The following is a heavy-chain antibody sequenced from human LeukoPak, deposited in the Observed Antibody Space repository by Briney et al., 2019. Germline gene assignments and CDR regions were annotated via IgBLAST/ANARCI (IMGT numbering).Heavy chain of an antibody. V-gene: IGHV1-24*01. D-gene: IGHD6-19*01. CDR3: ARSLAVGGTRAY. Sequence: ASVKVSCKVSGYTLTELSMHWVRQAPGKGLEWMGGFDPEDGETIYAQKFQGRVTMTRDTSTSTVYMELSSLRSEDTAVYYCARSLAVGGTRAYWGQGTLVTVSS. CDR2: FDPEDGET. J-gene: IGHJ4*02. CDR1: GYTLTELS.